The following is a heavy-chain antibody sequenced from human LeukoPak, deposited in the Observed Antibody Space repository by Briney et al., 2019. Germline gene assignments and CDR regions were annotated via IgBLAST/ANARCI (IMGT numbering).Heavy chain of an antibody. CDR1: GFTFSSYA. J-gene: IGHJ4*02. CDR2: ISYDGSNK. CDR3: ARDYTGGWNDF. Sequence: GGSLRLSCAASGFTFSSYAMHWVRQAPGKGLEWVAVISYDGSNKYYADSVKGRLTISRDNSKNTLYLQMNNLRADDTAVYYCARDYTGGWNDFWGQGTLVTVSS. V-gene: IGHV3-30*04. D-gene: IGHD7-27*01.